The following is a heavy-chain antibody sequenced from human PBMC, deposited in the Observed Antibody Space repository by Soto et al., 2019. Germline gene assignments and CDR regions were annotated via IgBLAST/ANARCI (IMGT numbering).Heavy chain of an antibody. CDR3: ARLDYDFWSGYLAAFDY. Sequence: SETLSLTCTVSGGSISSYYWSWIRQPLGKGLEWIGNIYYSGSTNYNPSLKSRVTISVDTSKNQFSLKLSSVTAADTAVYYCARLDYDFWSGYLAAFDYWGQGTLVTVSS. CDR1: GGSISSYY. J-gene: IGHJ4*02. V-gene: IGHV4-59*08. D-gene: IGHD3-3*01. CDR2: IYYSGST.